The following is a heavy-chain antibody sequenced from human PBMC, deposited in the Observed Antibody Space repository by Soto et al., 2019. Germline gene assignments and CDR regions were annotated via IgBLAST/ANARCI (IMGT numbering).Heavy chain of an antibody. CDR1: GYTFSNYA. D-gene: IGHD2-15*01. J-gene: IGHJ6*02. Sequence: QVQLVQSGAEVKKPGASVKVSCEASGYTFSNYAMHWVRQAPGQRLEWMGWINAGNGNTKYSQNFQGRVTITRDTSASTAYMELGSLRFEDTAVYYCAREESGGGWGLGYYYGMAVWGQGTTVTVSS. CDR2: INAGNGNT. V-gene: IGHV1-3*01. CDR3: AREESGGGWGLGYYYGMAV.